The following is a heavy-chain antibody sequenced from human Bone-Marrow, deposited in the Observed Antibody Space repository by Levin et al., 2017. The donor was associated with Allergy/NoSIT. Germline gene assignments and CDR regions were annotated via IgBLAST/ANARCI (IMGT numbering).Heavy chain of an antibody. D-gene: IGHD6-13*01. CDR1: GFTFSSYW. J-gene: IGHJ5*02. CDR2: IDTDGSTT. CDR3: AKPGYSSSYSGLDP. V-gene: IGHV3-74*01. Sequence: GGSLRLSCVASGFTFSSYWMYWVRQAPGKGPEWVSRIDTDGSTTVYADSVKGRFTISRDNAKNTLYLQMNSLRVEDTAVYYCAKPGYSSSYSGLDPWGQRTLVTVAA.